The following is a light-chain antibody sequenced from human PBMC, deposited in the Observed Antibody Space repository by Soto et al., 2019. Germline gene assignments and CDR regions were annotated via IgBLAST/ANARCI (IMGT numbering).Light chain of an antibody. CDR3: QQYNNWPPLT. Sequence: EIVMTQYPATMSVSPGERATLSCRASQSVSSNLAWYQQKPGQAPRLLIYGASTRATSIPARFSGSGSGTEFTLTISSLQSEDFAVYYCQQYNNWPPLTFGGGTKVEIK. CDR1: QSVSSN. V-gene: IGKV3-15*01. CDR2: GAS. J-gene: IGKJ4*02.